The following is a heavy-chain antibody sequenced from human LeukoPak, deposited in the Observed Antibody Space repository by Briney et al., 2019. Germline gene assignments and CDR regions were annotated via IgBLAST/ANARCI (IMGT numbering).Heavy chain of an antibody. V-gene: IGHV3-30*18. CDR3: AKVYGMDV. CDR1: GFTFSSYG. CDR2: ISYDGSNK. J-gene: IGHJ6*02. Sequence: PGGSLRLSCAASGFTFSSYGMHWVRQAPGKGLERVAVISYDGSNKYYADSVKGRFTISRDNSKNTLYLQMNSLRAEDTAVYYCAKVYGMDVWGQGTTVTVSS.